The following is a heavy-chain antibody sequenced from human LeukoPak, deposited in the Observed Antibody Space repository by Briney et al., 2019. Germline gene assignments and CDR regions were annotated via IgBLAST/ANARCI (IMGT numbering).Heavy chain of an antibody. CDR2: VYYSGST. CDR1: GGSISSYY. Sequence: SETLSLTCTVSGGSISSYYWSWIRQPPGKGLEWIGYVYYSGSTNYNPSLKSRVTISVDTSKNQFSLKLSSVTAADTAVYYCAGVDYDNSGYNFDYWGQGTLVTVSS. J-gene: IGHJ4*02. CDR3: AGVDYDNSGYNFDY. D-gene: IGHD3-22*01. V-gene: IGHV4-59*01.